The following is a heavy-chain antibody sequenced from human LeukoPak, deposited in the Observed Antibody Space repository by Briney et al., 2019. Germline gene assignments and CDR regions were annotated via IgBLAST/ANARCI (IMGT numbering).Heavy chain of an antibody. V-gene: IGHV3-33*08. CDR2: IWYDGSNK. D-gene: IGHD5-18*01. Sequence: GGSLRLSCAASGFTFSSYGMHWVRQAPGKGLEWVAVIWYDGSNKYYADSVKGRFTISRDNSKNTLYLQMNSLRAEDTAVYYCARGGYSPMDYFDYWGQGTLVTVSS. CDR1: GFTFSSYG. CDR3: ARGGYSPMDYFDY. J-gene: IGHJ4*02.